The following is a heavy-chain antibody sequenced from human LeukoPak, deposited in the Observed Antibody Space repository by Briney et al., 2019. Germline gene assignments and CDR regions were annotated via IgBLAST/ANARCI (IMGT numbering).Heavy chain of an antibody. Sequence: SVKVSCKASGGTFSSYAISWVRQAPGQGLEWMGGIIPIFGTANYAQKFQGRVTITADKSTSTAYMELSSLRSEDTAVYYCARDTRYGSGSYYTDAFDIWGQGTMVTVSS. V-gene: IGHV1-69*06. CDR2: IIPIFGTA. CDR1: GGTFSSYA. D-gene: IGHD3-10*01. CDR3: ARDTRYGSGSYYTDAFDI. J-gene: IGHJ3*02.